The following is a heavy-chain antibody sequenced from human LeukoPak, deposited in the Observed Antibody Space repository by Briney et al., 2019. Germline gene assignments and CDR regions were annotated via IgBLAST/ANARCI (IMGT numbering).Heavy chain of an antibody. Sequence: SETLSLTCAVSGGSISSSNWGSWVRPPPGKGLEWIGEIYHTGSTNYNPSLKSRVTISVDKSKNQYSLKMRSVTAADTAVYYCGGGGGGGCYGLWGRGALVTVSS. J-gene: IGHJ2*01. CDR1: GGSISSSNW. V-gene: IGHV4-4*02. CDR3: GGGGGGGCYGL. CDR2: IYHTGST. D-gene: IGHD2-21*02.